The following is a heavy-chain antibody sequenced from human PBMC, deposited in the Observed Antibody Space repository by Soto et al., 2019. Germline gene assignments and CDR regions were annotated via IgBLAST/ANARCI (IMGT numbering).Heavy chain of an antibody. J-gene: IGHJ4*02. Sequence: QVQLQQWGAGLLKPSETLSLTCAVYGGSFSGYYWSWIRQPPGKGLEWIGEINHSGSTNYHPSLKSRVTISVDTSKNQFSLKLSSVTAADTAVYYCASIAAAGRYFDYWGQGTLVTVSS. CDR3: ASIAAAGRYFDY. V-gene: IGHV4-34*01. CDR2: INHSGST. CDR1: GGSFSGYY. D-gene: IGHD6-13*01.